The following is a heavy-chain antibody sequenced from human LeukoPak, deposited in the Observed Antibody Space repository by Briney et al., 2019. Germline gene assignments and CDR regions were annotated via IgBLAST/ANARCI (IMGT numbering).Heavy chain of an antibody. V-gene: IGHV3-23*01. J-gene: IGHJ4*02. CDR1: GFTFSSYM. CDR3: AKDHPSCGGRDCLLFDN. CDR2: ITRSGAAK. D-gene: IGHD2-21*01. Sequence: GESLRLXCAASGFTFSSYMMTWGRQAPGKGLEWVSTITRSGAAKYYADSVKGRFTISRDNSKNTLYLQMDSLSAEDTALYYCAKDHPSCGGRDCLLFDNWGQGTLVTVSS.